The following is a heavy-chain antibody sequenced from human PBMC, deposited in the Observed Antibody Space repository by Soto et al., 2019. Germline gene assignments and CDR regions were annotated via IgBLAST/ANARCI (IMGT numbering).Heavy chain of an antibody. Sequence: GGSLRLSCAASWFTFSSYAMGWVRQAPGKGLESVSAISGSGGSTYYADLVKCRFTISRDXXTNXLYLQMNSLRAEDTAVYYCAGLAQSRRYCSGGSGYQGLHGMDVGGQGTTVTVSS. V-gene: IGHV3-23*01. D-gene: IGHD2-15*01. CDR2: ISGSGGST. J-gene: IGHJ6*02. CDR3: AGLAQSRRYCSGGSGYQGLHGMDV. CDR1: WFTFSSYA.